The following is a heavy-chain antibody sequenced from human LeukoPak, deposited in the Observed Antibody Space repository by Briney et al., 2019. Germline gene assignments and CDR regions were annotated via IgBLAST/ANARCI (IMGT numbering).Heavy chain of an antibody. CDR1: GYTFTGYY. CDR3: AREAVGGPYMDV. V-gene: IGHV1-2*02. Sequence: ASVKVSCKASGYTFTGYYMHWVRQAPGQGLEWMGWINPNSGGTNYAQKFQGRVTMTRDTSISTAYMELSRLRSDDTAVYYCAREAVGGPYMDVWGKGTTVTVSS. CDR2: INPNSGGT. J-gene: IGHJ6*03. D-gene: IGHD3-16*01.